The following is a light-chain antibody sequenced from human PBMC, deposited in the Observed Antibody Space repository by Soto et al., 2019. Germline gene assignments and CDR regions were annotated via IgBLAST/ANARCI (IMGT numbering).Light chain of an antibody. Sequence: QSVLPQPASMSGSPGQSITISCTGTSSDVGGQKLVSWYQQHPGKAPKVLLYEGSERPSGVSDRFSGSKSGNTASLTISGLQAEDEADYYCCSYAGSTTWVFGGGTKLTVL. CDR1: SSDVGGQKL. J-gene: IGLJ3*02. CDR3: CSYAGSTTWV. V-gene: IGLV2-23*01. CDR2: EGS.